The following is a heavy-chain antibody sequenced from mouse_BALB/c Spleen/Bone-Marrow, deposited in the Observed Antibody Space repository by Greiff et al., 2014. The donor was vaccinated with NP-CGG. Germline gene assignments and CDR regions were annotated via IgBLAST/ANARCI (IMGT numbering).Heavy chain of an antibody. D-gene: IGHD2-3*01. V-gene: IGHV1S127*01. J-gene: IGHJ2*01. CDR2: IDPSDSYT. CDR1: GYTFTSYW. CDR3: SREDGNHYFDY. Sequence: VKLVESGAELVKPGASVKMSCKASGYTFTSYWMHWVKQRPGHGFEWIGLIDPSDSYTSYNQNFKGKATLTVDTSSNTAYMQLSSMTSEDSAVYYCSREDGNHYFDYWGQGTTLAVSS.